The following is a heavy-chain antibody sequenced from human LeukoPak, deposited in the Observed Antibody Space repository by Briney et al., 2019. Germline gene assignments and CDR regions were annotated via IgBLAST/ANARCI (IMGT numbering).Heavy chain of an antibody. Sequence: GASVKVSCKASGYTFTIYALTWVRQAPGQGLEWMGYIDPYNGNTNYAQKFQGRVTMTTDRSTNTGYMDLRSLRSDDTAVYYCARDRRGYNGILRYWGQGALVTVSS. CDR1: GYTFTIYA. D-gene: IGHD1-1*01. V-gene: IGHV1-18*01. CDR2: IDPYNGNT. J-gene: IGHJ4*02. CDR3: ARDRRGYNGILRY.